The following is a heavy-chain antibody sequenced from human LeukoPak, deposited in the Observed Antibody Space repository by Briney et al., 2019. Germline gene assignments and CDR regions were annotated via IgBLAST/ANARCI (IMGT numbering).Heavy chain of an antibody. CDR3: ARDTYYDILTGYGRDY. V-gene: IGHV3-48*03. Sequence: GGSLRLSCAASGFTFSSYEMNWVRQAPGKGLEWVSYISSSGSTIYYADSVKGRFTISRDNAKNSLYLQMNSLRAEDTAVYYCARDTYYDILTGYGRDYWGRGTLVTVSS. CDR2: ISSSGSTI. CDR1: GFTFSSYE. D-gene: IGHD3-9*01. J-gene: IGHJ4*02.